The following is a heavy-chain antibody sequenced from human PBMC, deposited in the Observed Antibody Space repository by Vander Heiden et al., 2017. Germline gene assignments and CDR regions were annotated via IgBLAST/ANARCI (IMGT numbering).Heavy chain of an antibody. D-gene: IGHD3-10*01. J-gene: IGHJ4*02. Sequence: QVQLVESGGGLVTPGGSLSLSCAASGFTFSDYYMSWIRQAPGKGLEWVSYISSSGSTIYYADSVKGRFTISRDNAKNSLYMQMNRLRAEDTAVYYCAREPATRVRGVHFDYWGQGTLVTVSS. CDR3: AREPATRVRGVHFDY. CDR2: ISSSGSTI. V-gene: IGHV3-11*01. CDR1: GFTFSDYY.